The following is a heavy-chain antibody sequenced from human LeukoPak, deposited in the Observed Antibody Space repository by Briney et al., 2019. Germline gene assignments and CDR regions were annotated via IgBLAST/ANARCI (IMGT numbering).Heavy chain of an antibody. CDR3: VRVVYSSSTFDY. J-gene: IGHJ4*02. CDR1: GGSISSGGYY. Sequence: PSQTLSLTCTVSGGSISSGGYYWSWIRQHPGKGLEWIGYIYYSGSTYYNPSLRSRVTISVDTSKNQFSLKLSSVTAADTAVYYCVRVVYSSSTFDYWGQGTLVTVSS. CDR2: IYYSGST. V-gene: IGHV4-31*03. D-gene: IGHD6-6*01.